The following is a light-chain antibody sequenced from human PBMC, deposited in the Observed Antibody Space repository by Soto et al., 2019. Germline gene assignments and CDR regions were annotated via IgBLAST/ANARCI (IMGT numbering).Light chain of an antibody. Sequence: QSVLTQPPSASGTPGQRITISCSGSSSNIESHTVNWYQQVPGAAPKLLINTNNQRPSGVPDRFSGSKSGASASLAISGLQPEDEATYYCATWDDSRKGVFGTGTKVTAL. CDR3: ATWDDSRKGV. V-gene: IGLV1-44*01. J-gene: IGLJ1*01. CDR2: TNN. CDR1: SSNIESHT.